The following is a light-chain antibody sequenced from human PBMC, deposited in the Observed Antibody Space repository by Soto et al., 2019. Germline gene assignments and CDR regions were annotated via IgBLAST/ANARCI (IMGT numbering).Light chain of an antibody. J-gene: IGLJ1*01. CDR3: SSYTSTSSYV. Sequence: QSALTQPASVSGSPGQSITVSCTGTSSDVGGYNSVSWYQQHPGKPPKLIIYEVSNRPSGVSDRFSGSKSGNTASLTISGLQAEDEADYYCSSYTSTSSYVFATGIKVTVL. V-gene: IGLV2-14*03. CDR2: EVS. CDR1: SSDVGGYNS.